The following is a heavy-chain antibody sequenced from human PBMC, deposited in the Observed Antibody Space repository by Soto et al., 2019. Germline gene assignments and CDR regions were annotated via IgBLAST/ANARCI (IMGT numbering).Heavy chain of an antibody. CDR3: AREGTYYDSPWYNWFDP. D-gene: IGHD3-22*01. V-gene: IGHV4-30-4*01. J-gene: IGHJ5*02. Sequence: QVQLQESGPGLVKPSQTLSLTCTVSGGSISSGDYYWSWIRQPPGKGLEWIGYIYYSGSTYYNPSLKSRVTISVDTSKNQFSLKLSSVTAADTAVYHCAREGTYYDSPWYNWFDPWGQGTLVTVSS. CDR2: IYYSGST. CDR1: GGSISSGDYY.